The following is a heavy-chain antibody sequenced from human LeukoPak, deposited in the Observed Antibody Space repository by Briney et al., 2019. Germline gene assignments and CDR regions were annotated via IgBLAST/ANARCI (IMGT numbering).Heavy chain of an antibody. D-gene: IGHD6-6*01. CDR3: ARSSYSSSSSV. CDR1: GFTFSGFW. V-gene: IGHV3-7*03. J-gene: IGHJ3*01. Sequence: PGGSLRLSCAVSGFTFSGFWMSWSRKAPGEGLEWVASINSDGSEGYYADVVKGRFTISRDNAKNSLYLQINSLRAEDTAVYYCARSSYSSSSSVWGQGTMVTVSS. CDR2: INSDGSEG.